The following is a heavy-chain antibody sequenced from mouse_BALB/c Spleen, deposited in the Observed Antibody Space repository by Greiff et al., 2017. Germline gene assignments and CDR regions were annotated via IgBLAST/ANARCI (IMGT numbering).Heavy chain of an antibody. CDR3: TRDKDYAMDY. CDR1: GYSFTSYW. V-gene: IGHV1-5*01. Sequence: VQLQQSGTVLARPGASVKMSCKASGYSFTSYWMHWVKQRPGQGLEWIGAIYPGNSYTSYNQKVKGKAKLTAVTSASTAYMELSSLTNEDSAVYYCTRDKDYAMDYWGQGTSVTVSS. J-gene: IGHJ4*01. CDR2: IYPGNSYT.